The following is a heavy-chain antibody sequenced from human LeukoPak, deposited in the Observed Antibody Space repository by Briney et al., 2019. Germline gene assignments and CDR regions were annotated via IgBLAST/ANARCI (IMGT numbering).Heavy chain of an antibody. CDR3: ARGRHSSGWRFGFDP. J-gene: IGHJ5*02. D-gene: IGHD6-19*01. Sequence: PGGSLRLSCAASGFTFSSYAMSWVRQAPGKGLEWVSAISGSGGSTYYADSVKGRFTISRDNSKNTLYLQMNSLRAEDTAVYYCARGRHSSGWRFGFDPWGQGTLVTVSS. V-gene: IGHV3-23*01. CDR2: ISGSGGST. CDR1: GFTFSSYA.